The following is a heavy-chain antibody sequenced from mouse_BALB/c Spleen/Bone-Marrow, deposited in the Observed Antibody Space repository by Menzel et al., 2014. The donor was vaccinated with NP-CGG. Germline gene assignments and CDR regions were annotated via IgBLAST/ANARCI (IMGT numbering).Heavy chain of an antibody. V-gene: IGHV1-80*01. CDR2: IYPGDDDT. Sequence: VQLVESGAELVRPGSSVKIPCKASGYAFSLYWVNWVKQRPGQGLEWIGQIYPGDDDTDYNGKFKGKATLTADRSSSTANMQLGSLTSEDSAVYFCARGGISIDYWGHGTTLTVSS. J-gene: IGHJ2*01. CDR1: GYAFSLYW. CDR3: ARGGISIDY.